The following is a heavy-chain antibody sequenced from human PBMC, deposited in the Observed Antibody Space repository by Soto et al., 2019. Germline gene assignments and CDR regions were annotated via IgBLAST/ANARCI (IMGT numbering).Heavy chain of an antibody. D-gene: IGHD2-2*01. CDR1: GFTFSSYW. J-gene: IGHJ4*02. CDR3: ARTTGGDIVVVPAALFDY. V-gene: IGHV3-7*01. CDR2: IKQDGSEK. Sequence: EVQLVESGGGLVQPGGSLRLSCAASGFTFSSYWMSWVRQAPGKGLEWVANIKQDGSEKYYVDSVKGRFTISRDNAKNPLYLQMNSLRAEDTAVYYCARTTGGDIVVVPAALFDYWGQGTLVTVSS.